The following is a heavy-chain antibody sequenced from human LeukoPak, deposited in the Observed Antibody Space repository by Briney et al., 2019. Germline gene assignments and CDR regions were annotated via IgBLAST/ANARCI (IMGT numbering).Heavy chain of an antibody. Sequence: GASVTVXCKASGYTFTSYDINWVRQATGQGLEWMGWMNPNSGNTGYAQKFQGRVTITRNTSISTAYMELSSLRSEDTAVYYCARAYSSGLYYYYYMDVWGKGTTVTVSS. CDR3: ARAYSSGLYYYYYMDV. V-gene: IGHV1-8*03. CDR1: GYTFTSYD. D-gene: IGHD6-19*01. CDR2: MNPNSGNT. J-gene: IGHJ6*03.